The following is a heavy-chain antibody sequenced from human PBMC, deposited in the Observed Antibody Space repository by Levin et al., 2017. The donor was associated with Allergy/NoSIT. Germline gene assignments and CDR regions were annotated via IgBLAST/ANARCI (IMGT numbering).Heavy chain of an antibody. CDR2: IYPGDSDT. J-gene: IGHJ6*02. CDR1: GYTFTNYW. D-gene: IGHD3-9*01. CDR3: ARTGRSDSYGLAG. V-gene: IGHV5-51*01. Sequence: GESLKISCKGSGYTFTNYWIGWVRQMPGKGLEWMGMIYPGDSDTRYSPSFEGQVTISADKSITTAFLQWSSLKASDTAMYYCARTGRSDSYGLAGWGQGTAVIVSS.